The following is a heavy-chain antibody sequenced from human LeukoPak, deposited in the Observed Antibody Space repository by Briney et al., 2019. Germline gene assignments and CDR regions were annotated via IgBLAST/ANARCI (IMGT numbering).Heavy chain of an antibody. D-gene: IGHD6-6*01. CDR1: GFTFSV. J-gene: IGHJ6*03. CDR3: ASGSTSSRYYYYYMDV. Sequence: PGGSLRLSCAASGFTFSVMHWVRQAPGKGLEWVALIRHDGTNKNYADSVKGRFTISRDNAKNSLDLQMNSLRAEDTAVYYCASGSTSSRYYYYYMDVWGKGTTVTVSS. CDR2: IRHDGTNK. V-gene: IGHV3-30*02.